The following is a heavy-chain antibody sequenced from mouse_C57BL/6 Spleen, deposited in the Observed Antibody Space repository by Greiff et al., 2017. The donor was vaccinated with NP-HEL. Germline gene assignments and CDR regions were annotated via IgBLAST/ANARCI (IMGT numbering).Heavy chain of an antibody. V-gene: IGHV1-52*01. Sequence: VQLQQPGAELVRPGSSVKLSCKASGYTFTSYWMHWVKQRPIQGLEWIGNIDPSDSETHYNQKFKDKATLTVDKSSSTAYMQLSSLTSEDSAVYYCAKGDYYASFAYWGQGTLVTVSA. CDR3: AKGDYYASFAY. CDR2: IDPSDSET. CDR1: GYTFTSYW. D-gene: IGHD1-1*01. J-gene: IGHJ3*01.